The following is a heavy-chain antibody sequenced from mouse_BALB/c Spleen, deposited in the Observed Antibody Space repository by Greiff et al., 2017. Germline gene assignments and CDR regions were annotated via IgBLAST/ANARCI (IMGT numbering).Heavy chain of an antibody. CDR2: ISYSGST. CDR3: ARDGNSWYFDV. V-gene: IGHV3-2*02. Sequence: EVQLQQSGPGLVKPSQSLSLTCTVTGYSITSDYAWYWIRQFPGNKLEWMGYISYSGSTSYNPSLKSRISITRDTSKNQFFLQLNSVTTEDTATYYCARDGNSWYFDVWGAGTTVTVSS. D-gene: IGHD2-1*01. J-gene: IGHJ1*01. CDR1: GYSITSDYA.